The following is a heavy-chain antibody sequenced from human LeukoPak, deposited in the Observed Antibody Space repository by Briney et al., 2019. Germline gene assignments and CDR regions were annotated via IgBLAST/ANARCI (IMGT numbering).Heavy chain of an antibody. D-gene: IGHD4-23*01. CDR2: ISPTGGST. CDR3: ARDSPGNSRPDAFDI. Sequence: GASVTVSCTASGFTFSSYYMHGVRQAPGQGLEWLGIISPTGGSTSYAQKFQGRVTMTRDTSTGTVYMELRRPNAAVTATYYCARDSPGNSRPDAFDIWGQGTLVTVSS. J-gene: IGHJ3*02. V-gene: IGHV1-46*01. CDR1: GFTFSSYY.